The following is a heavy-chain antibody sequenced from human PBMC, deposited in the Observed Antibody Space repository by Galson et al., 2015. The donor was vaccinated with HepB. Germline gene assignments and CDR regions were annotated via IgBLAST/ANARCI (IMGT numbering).Heavy chain of an antibody. CDR3: ARDPRRQLVSIPGY. D-gene: IGHD6-13*01. CDR1: GFTFSSYA. V-gene: IGHV3-30-3*01. CDR2: ISYDGSNK. J-gene: IGHJ4*02. Sequence: SLRLSCAASGFTFSSYAMHWVRQAPGKGLEWVAVISYDGSNKYYADSVKGRFTISRDNSKNTLYLQMNSLRAEDTAVYYRARDPRRQLVSIPGYWGQGTLVTVSS.